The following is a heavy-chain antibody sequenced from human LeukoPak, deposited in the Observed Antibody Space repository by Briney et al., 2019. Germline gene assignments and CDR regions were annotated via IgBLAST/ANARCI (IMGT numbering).Heavy chain of an antibody. J-gene: IGHJ4*02. CDR2: IRYDGSNK. CDR3: AAPTGGIVGWLVLDFDY. V-gene: IGHV3-30*02. D-gene: IGHD6-19*01. CDR1: GFTFSSYG. Sequence: QTGESLRLSYAASGFTFSSYGMHWVRQAPGKGLEWVAFIRYDGSNKYYADSVKGRFTISRDNSKNTLYLQMNSLRAEDTAVYYCAAPTGGIVGWLVLDFDYWGQGTLVTVSS.